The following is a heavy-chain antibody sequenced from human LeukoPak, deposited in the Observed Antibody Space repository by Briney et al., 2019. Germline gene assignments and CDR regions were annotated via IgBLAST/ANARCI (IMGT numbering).Heavy chain of an antibody. CDR3: ARHSGGMWFDY. Sequence: GGSLRLSCAASGFTVSSNFMSWVRQAPGKGLEWVSVIYSGGPTYYTGSVKGRFTISRDNSKNTLYLQMNSLRAEDTALYYCARHSGGMWFDYWGQGTLVTVSS. CDR1: GFTVSSNF. J-gene: IGHJ4*02. V-gene: IGHV3-53*01. D-gene: IGHD2-15*01. CDR2: IYSGGPT.